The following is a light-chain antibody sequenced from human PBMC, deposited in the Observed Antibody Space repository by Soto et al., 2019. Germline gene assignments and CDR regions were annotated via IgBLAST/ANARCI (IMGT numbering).Light chain of an antibody. V-gene: IGKV3-11*01. CDR2: DAS. CDR3: QQRSNWPPFT. J-gene: IGKJ3*01. CDR1: QSVSSY. Sequence: EIVLTQSPATLSLSPGERATLSCRASQSVSSYLAWYQQKPGQAPRLLIYDASNRATGIPARFSGSGSGTDFTLTISSVEHEDFAVYYCQQRSNWPPFTFGPGTKVAIK.